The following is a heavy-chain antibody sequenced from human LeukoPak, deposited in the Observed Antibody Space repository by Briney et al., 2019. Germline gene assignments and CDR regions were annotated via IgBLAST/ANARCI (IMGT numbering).Heavy chain of an antibody. CDR3: ARVGEEWAYYYYYYYMDV. J-gene: IGHJ6*03. CDR1: GYTFTSYD. CDR2: MNPNSGNT. V-gene: IGHV1-8*01. Sequence: GASVTVSCTASGYTFTSYDINWVRQAPGQGREWMGWMNPNSGNTGYAQKFQGRVTMTRNTSISTAYMELSSLRSEDTAVYYCARVGEEWAYYYYYYYMDVWGKGTTVTVSS. D-gene: IGHD1-26*01.